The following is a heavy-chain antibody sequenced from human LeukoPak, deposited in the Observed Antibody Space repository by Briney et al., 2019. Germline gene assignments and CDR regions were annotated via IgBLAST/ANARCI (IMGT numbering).Heavy chain of an antibody. CDR2: IIAIFGTA. J-gene: IGHJ4*02. CDR3: ARSLRWATRGGYFDY. V-gene: IGHV1-69*13. CDR1: GYTFKSHA. D-gene: IGHD4-23*01. Sequence: ASVKVSCKASGYTFKSHAIHWVRQAPGQGLEGMGGIIAIFGTANYAQKFQGRGTITEDESTSTAYMELSSLRSEDTAVYYCARSLRWATRGGYFDYWGQGPLVTVSS.